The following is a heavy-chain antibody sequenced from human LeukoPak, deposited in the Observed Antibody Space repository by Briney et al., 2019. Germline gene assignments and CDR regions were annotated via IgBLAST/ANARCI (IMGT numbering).Heavy chain of an antibody. Sequence: SETLSLTCTDPGGSISTYYWSWIPHPPGKGLECIGYIYYSGSTNYNPSLKSRVTISVDTSKNQFSLKLSSVTAADTAVYYCARVYGSGYDFRGAFDIWGQGTMVTVSS. CDR3: ARVYGSGYDFRGAFDI. D-gene: IGHD5-12*01. CDR2: IYYSGST. J-gene: IGHJ3*02. CDR1: GGSISTYY. V-gene: IGHV4-59*01.